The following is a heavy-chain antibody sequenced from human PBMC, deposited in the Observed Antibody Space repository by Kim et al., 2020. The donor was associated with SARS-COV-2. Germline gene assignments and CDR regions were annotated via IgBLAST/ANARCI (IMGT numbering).Heavy chain of an antibody. J-gene: IGHJ4*02. CDR2: INHSGST. Sequence: SETLSLTCAVYGGSFSGYYWSWIRQPPGKGLEWIGEINHSGSTNYNPSLKSRVTISVDTSKNQFSLKLSSVTAADTAVYYCARGRKHTYSSGHGFDYWGQGTLVTVSS. CDR3: ARGRKHTYSSGHGFDY. V-gene: IGHV4-34*01. D-gene: IGHD3-22*01. CDR1: GGSFSGYY.